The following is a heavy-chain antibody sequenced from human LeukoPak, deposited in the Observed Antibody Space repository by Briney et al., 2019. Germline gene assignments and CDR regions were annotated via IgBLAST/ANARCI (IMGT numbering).Heavy chain of an antibody. CDR1: GFTLSSYW. CDR2: INSDGSGT. D-gene: IGHD6-13*01. Sequence: PGGSLRLSCAASGFTLSSYWIHWVRQAPGKGLVWVSRINSDGSGTTYADSVKGRFTISRDNAKNTLYLQMNSLRAEDTAVYYCARGGSSWSGYFQHWGQGTLVTVSS. J-gene: IGHJ1*01. V-gene: IGHV3-74*01. CDR3: ARGGSSWSGYFQH.